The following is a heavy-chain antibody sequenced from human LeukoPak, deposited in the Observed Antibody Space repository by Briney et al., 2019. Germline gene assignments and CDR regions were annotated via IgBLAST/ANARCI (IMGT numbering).Heavy chain of an antibody. J-gene: IGHJ2*01. Sequence: GGSLRLSCAASGFTFSASAIHWVRQAPGKGLEWVSTISGTTYYADSVKGRFSISRDNSKSTLFLQMNNLRAEDTAVYYCAKILSSMYFDLWGRGALVTVSS. V-gene: IGHV3-23*01. CDR2: ISGTT. CDR1: GFTFSASA. CDR3: AKILSSMYFDL. D-gene: IGHD3-10*01.